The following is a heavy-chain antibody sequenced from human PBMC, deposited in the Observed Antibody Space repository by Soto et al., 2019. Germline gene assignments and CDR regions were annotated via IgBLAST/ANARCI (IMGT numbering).Heavy chain of an antibody. CDR2: IYSSGST. Sequence: QVQLQESGPGLVKPSQTLSLTCTVSGGSISSGGYYWSWIRQLPGKGLEWIGYIYSSGSTYYNPSLKGRVTISLDTSKNHFSLNLSSVTAADTAVYYCARSDSSGYYFGYWGQGTLVTDSS. CDR1: GGSISSGGYY. V-gene: IGHV4-31*03. D-gene: IGHD3-22*01. CDR3: ARSDSSGYYFGY. J-gene: IGHJ4*02.